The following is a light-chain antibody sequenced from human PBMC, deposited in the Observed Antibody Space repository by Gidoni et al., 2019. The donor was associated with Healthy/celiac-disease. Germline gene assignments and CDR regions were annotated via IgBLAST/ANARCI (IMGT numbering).Light chain of an antibody. Sequence: SSVLTQPPPSSVSPGQTARITCGGNNIGSKSVHWYQQKPGQAPVLVVYDDSDRPSGIPERFSGSNSRNTATLTISRVEAGDEADYYCQVWDSSSDHWVFGGGTKLTVL. J-gene: IGLJ3*02. CDR1: NIGSKS. V-gene: IGLV3-21*02. CDR3: QVWDSSSDHWV. CDR2: DDS.